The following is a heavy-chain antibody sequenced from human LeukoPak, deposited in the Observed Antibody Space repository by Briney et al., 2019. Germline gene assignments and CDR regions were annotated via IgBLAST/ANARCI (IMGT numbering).Heavy chain of an antibody. CDR1: GGSISSSSYY. CDR3: ARCRSSWHWGEDFDL. Sequence: PSETLSLTCTVSGGSISSSSYYWGWIRQPPGKGLEWIGGFYYTGTTHYNPSLKSRVTMSVDTSKDQFSLRLSSVTAADTAVFFCARCRSSWHWGEDFDLWGRGTLVTVSS. D-gene: IGHD6-13*01. CDR2: FYYTGTT. J-gene: IGHJ2*01. V-gene: IGHV4-39*07.